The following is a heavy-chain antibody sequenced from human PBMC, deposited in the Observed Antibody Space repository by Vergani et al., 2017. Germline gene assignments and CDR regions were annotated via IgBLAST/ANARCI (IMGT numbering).Heavy chain of an antibody. CDR1: GFTFDDYA. Sequence: EVQLVESGGGLVQPGRSLRLSCAASGFTFDDYAMHWVRQAPGKGLEWVSGISWNSGSIGYADSVKGRFTISRDNSKNTLYLQMNSLRAEDTAVYYCASPAVAGTRSFDYWGQGTLVTVSS. CDR2: ISWNSGSI. V-gene: IGHV3-9*01. J-gene: IGHJ4*02. CDR3: ASPAVAGTRSFDY. D-gene: IGHD6-19*01.